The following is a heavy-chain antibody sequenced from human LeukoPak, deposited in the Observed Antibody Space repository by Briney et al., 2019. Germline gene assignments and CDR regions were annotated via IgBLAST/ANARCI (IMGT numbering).Heavy chain of an antibody. Sequence: GGSLRLSCAASGFTFSSYSMSWVRQAPGKGLEWVSYISSSSSTIYYADSVKGRFTISRDNAKNSLYLQMNSLRAEDTAVYYCARDIPGAASAFDVWGQGTMVTVSS. D-gene: IGHD2-2*01. CDR3: ARDIPGAASAFDV. CDR2: ISSSSSTI. J-gene: IGHJ3*01. CDR1: GFTFSSYS. V-gene: IGHV3-48*01.